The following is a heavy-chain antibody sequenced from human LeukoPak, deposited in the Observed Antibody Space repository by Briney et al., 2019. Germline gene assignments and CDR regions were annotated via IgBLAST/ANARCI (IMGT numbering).Heavy chain of an antibody. V-gene: IGHV1-18*01. CDR2: ISAYNGNT. J-gene: IGHJ1*01. CDR1: GYTFTSYG. Sequence: ASVKVSCKASGYTFTSYGISWVRQAPGQGLEWMGWISAYNGNTNYAQKLQGGVTMTTDTSTSTAYMELRSLRSDDTAVYYCARGGRIAVAPEYFQHWGQGTLVTVSS. D-gene: IGHD6-19*01. CDR3: ARGGRIAVAPEYFQH.